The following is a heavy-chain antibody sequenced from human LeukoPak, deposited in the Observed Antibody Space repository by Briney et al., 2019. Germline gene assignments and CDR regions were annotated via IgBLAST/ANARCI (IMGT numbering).Heavy chain of an antibody. CDR2: TANRANSYTT. J-gene: IGHJ5*02. CDR1: GFTFSDDY. Sequence: PGGSLRLSCAASGFTFSDDYMDWVRQAPGKGLEWVGRTANRANSYTTQYAASVKGRFTVSRDDSKNAVYLQMNSLKTEDSAVYYCARVQTSTGYDYFDPRGQGTLVTVS. D-gene: IGHD6-25*01. CDR3: ARVQTSTGYDYFDP. V-gene: IGHV3-72*01.